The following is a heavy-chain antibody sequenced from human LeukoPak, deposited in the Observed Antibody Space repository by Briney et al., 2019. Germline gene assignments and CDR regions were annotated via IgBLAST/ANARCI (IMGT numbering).Heavy chain of an antibody. CDR2: IYHSGST. Sequence: SQTLSLTCTVSGGSISSGGYYWSWIRQPPGKGLEWIGYIYHSGSTYYNPSLKSRVTISVDRSKNQFSLKLSSVTAADTAVYYCARGDGSLLDYMDVWGKGTTVTVSS. J-gene: IGHJ6*03. V-gene: IGHV4-30-2*01. CDR1: GGSISSGGYY. D-gene: IGHD3-10*01. CDR3: ARGDGSLLDYMDV.